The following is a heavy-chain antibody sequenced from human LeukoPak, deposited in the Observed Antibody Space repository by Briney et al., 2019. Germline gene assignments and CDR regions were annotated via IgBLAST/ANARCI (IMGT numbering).Heavy chain of an antibody. CDR2: IYYSGST. Sequence: SETLSLTCTVSGGSISSYYWSWIRQPPGKGLEWIGYIYYSGSTNYNPSLKSRVTISVDTSKNQFSLKLSSVTAADTAVYYCARLTAMLDCSGGSCYSMRSWFDPWGQGTLVTVSS. CDR3: ARLTAMLDCSGGSCYSMRSWFDP. D-gene: IGHD2-15*01. V-gene: IGHV4-59*08. J-gene: IGHJ5*02. CDR1: GGSISSYY.